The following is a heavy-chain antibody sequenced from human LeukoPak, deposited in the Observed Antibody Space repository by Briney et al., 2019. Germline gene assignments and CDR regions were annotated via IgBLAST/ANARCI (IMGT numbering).Heavy chain of an antibody. Sequence: PGGSLRLSCAASGFTFSGYAMSWVRQAPGKGLEWVSAISGSGGSTYYADSVKGRFTISRDNSKNTLYLQMNSLRAEDTAVYYCAKDLMVRPKDSSGYADFDYWGQGTLVTVSS. CDR2: ISGSGGST. J-gene: IGHJ4*02. V-gene: IGHV3-23*01. CDR3: AKDLMVRPKDSSGYADFDY. CDR1: GFTFSGYA. D-gene: IGHD3-22*01.